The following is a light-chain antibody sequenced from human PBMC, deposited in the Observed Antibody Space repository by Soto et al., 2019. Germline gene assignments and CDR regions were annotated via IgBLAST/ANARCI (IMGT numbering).Light chain of an antibody. CDR2: GAY. CDR1: QIVSSN. CDR3: QQYNNWPGT. V-gene: IGKV3-15*01. Sequence: IVMTQFPATLSVSPGERSTLSCLASQIVSSNLAWYQQKPVQAPRLLIYGAYTRATGITARFSGSGSGTEFTLTISSLQSEDFAVYYCQQYNNWPGTFGQGTQVEIK. J-gene: IGKJ1*01.